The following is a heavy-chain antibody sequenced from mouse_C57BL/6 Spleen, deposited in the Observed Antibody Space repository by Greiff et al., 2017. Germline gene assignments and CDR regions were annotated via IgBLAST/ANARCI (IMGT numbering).Heavy chain of an antibody. V-gene: IGHV5-12*01. CDR1: GFTFSDYY. J-gene: IGHJ2*01. CDR3: ARCGGGFDY. CDR2: ISNGGGST. Sequence: EVKLVESGGGLVQPGGSLKLSCAASGFTFSDYYMYWVRQTPEKRLEWVAYISNGGGSTYYPDTVKGRFTISRDNAKNTLYLQMSRLESEDTAMYYCARCGGGFDYWGQGTTLTVSS.